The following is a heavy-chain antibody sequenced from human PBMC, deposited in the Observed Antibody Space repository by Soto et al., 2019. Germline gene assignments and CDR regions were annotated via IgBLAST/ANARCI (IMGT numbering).Heavy chain of an antibody. D-gene: IGHD5-12*01. CDR2: IYDSGST. CDR3: ARVVGYSGYDY. Sequence: LSLTCTVSGGSISSGLYFLSWIRQPPGKGLEWIGYIYDSGSTNYNPSLKSRVTISVDTSKTQFSLKLRSVTAADTAVYYCARVVGYSGYDYWGQGTLVTVYS. J-gene: IGHJ4*02. CDR1: GGSISSGLYF. V-gene: IGHV4-61*01.